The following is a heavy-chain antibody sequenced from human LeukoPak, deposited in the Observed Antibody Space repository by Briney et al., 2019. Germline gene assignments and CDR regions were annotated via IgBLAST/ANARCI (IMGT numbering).Heavy chain of an antibody. CDR3: AGDPTDFDK. Sequence: PGGSLRLSCEASGFTFSTFTMNWVRQAPGKGLEWVSSITSGSYTYYADSMKGRFTISRDNAQNLLFLQMNSLRVDDTAVYYCAGDPTDFDKWGQETLVTV. J-gene: IGHJ4*02. CDR1: GFTFSTFT. V-gene: IGHV3-21*01. CDR2: ITSGSYT.